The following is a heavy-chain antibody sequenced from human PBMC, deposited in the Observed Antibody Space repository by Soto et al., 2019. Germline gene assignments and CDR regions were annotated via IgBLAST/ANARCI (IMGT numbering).Heavy chain of an antibody. CDR3: ARDGVAADHINFDY. CDR1: GYTFTNYA. CDR2: INGGNGNT. Sequence: ASVKVSCKASGYTFTNYAMHWVRQAPGQRLEWMGWINGGNGNTKYSPKLQDRVTITRDTSASTAYMELSSLRSEDTALYYCARDGVAADHINFDYWGQVTLVTFSS. V-gene: IGHV1-3*01. J-gene: IGHJ4*02. D-gene: IGHD6-25*01.